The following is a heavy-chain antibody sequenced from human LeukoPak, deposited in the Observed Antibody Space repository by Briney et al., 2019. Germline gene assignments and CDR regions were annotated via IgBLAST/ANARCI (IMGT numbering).Heavy chain of an antibody. CDR2: ISSSSSYI. CDR1: GFTFSSYE. Sequence: GGSLRLSCAASGFTFSSYEMNWVRQAPGKGLEWVSFISSSSSYIEYADSVKGRFSISRDNAKNSLYLQMNSLRAEDAAVYYCARDYYDSSGYVSHAFDFWGQGTMVTVSS. J-gene: IGHJ3*01. D-gene: IGHD3-22*01. V-gene: IGHV3-21*06. CDR3: ARDYYDSSGYVSHAFDF.